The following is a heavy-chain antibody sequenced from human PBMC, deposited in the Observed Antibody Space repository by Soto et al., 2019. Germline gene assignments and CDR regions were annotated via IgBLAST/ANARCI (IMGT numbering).Heavy chain of an antibody. CDR2: IVPSYATA. J-gene: IGHJ4*02. CDR3: ARDEVVDFSSGWYDY. CDR1: GGSFNKCV. Sequence: QVQLVQSGAEVKKPGSSVKVSCKTSGGSFNKCVISWVRQAPGQGLEWMGGIVPSYATAIYAQRFQGRVTITADESTSTAYMEVSSLRSEDTAIYYCARDEVVDFSSGWYDYWGQGTLVTVSS. D-gene: IGHD6-19*01. V-gene: IGHV1-69*12.